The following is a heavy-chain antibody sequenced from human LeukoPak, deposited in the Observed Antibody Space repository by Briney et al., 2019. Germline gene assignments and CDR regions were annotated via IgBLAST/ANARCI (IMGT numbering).Heavy chain of an antibody. D-gene: IGHD1/OR15-1a*01. CDR3: ARDGTAPGLYFDL. CDR2: ISSSSRTI. J-gene: IGHJ4*01. Sequence: GGSLRLSCAASGLTFSSYNMNWVRQAPGKGLEWLSYISSSSRTIHYADSVKGRFTISRDNARNSLYLQMGSLRAEDSAVYHCARDGTAPGLYFDLWGQGTLVAVSS. V-gene: IGHV3-48*01. CDR1: GLTFSSYN.